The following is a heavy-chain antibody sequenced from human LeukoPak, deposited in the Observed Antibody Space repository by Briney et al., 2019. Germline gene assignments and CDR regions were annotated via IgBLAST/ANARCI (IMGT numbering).Heavy chain of an antibody. CDR1: GYTFTSYD. V-gene: IGHV1-8*01. D-gene: IGHD3-16*02. CDR2: MNPNSGNT. J-gene: IGHJ4*02. Sequence: PRASVKVSCKASGYTFTSYDINWVRQATGQGLEWMGWMNPNSGNTGYAQKFQGRVTMTRNTSISTAYMELSSLRSEDTAVYYCARDRYVLPALLVYWGQGTLVTVSS. CDR3: ARDRYVLPALLVY.